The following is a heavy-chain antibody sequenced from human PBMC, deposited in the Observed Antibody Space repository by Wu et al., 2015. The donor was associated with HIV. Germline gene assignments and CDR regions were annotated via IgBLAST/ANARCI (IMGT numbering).Heavy chain of an antibody. V-gene: IGHV1-18*01. CDR3: ARGQIIYYDSSGYYNYYYYGMDV. J-gene: IGHJ6*02. Sequence: PGASVKVSCKASGYTFTSYGISWVRQAPGQGLEWMGWISAYNGNTNYAQKLQGRVTMTTDTSTSTAYMELRSLRSDDTAVYYCARGQIIYYDSSGYYNYYYYGMDVWGQGTTVTVSS. D-gene: IGHD3-22*01. CDR2: ISAYNGNT. CDR1: GYTFTSYG.